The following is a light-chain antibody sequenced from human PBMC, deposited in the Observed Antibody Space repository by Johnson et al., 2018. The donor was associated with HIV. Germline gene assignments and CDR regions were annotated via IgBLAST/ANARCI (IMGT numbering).Light chain of an antibody. J-gene: IGLJ1*01. V-gene: IGLV1-51*01. CDR3: GTWDSSLSFYV. Sequence: QSVLTQPPSVSAAPGQKVTISWSGSSCDIGNNYVSWHQQFPGTAPKFLINDNNKRPSGIPDRISGSKSGTSATLGITRLQTGDEADYYCGTWDSSLSFYVFGTGTKVTVL. CDR1: SCDIGNNY. CDR2: DNN.